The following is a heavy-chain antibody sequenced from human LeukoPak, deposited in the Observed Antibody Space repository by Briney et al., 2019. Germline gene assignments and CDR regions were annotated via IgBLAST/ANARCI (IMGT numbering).Heavy chain of an antibody. CDR3: AGDYDSSGYYHSS. Sequence: PSETLSLTCAVYGGSFSTYYWSWIRQPPGKGLEWIGEINHSGSTNYNPSLKSRVTISVDMSKNQFSLKLSSVTAADTAVYYCAGDYDSSGYYHSSWGQGTLVTVSS. D-gene: IGHD3-22*01. V-gene: IGHV4-34*01. CDR2: INHSGST. J-gene: IGHJ5*02. CDR1: GGSFSTYY.